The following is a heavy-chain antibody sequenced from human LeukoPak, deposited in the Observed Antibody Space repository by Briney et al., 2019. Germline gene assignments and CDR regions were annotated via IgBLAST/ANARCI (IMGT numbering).Heavy chain of an antibody. D-gene: IGHD6-19*01. CDR1: GYTFTGYY. Sequence: ASVKVSCKASGYTFTGYYMHWVRQAPGQGLEWMGWINPNSGGTNYAQKFQGRVTMTRDTSISTAYMELSRLRPDDTAVYYCAREKKGGSSSGCPDYWGQGTLVTVSS. J-gene: IGHJ4*02. CDR3: AREKKGGSSSGCPDY. CDR2: INPNSGGT. V-gene: IGHV1-2*02.